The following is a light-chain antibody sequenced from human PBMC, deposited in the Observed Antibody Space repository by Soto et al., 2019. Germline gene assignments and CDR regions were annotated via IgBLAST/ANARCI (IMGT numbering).Light chain of an antibody. V-gene: IGLV2-14*03. CDR2: DVT. CDR1: SSDVGGYDY. Sequence: QSVLTQFASVSGSPGQSITISCTGTSSDVGGYDYVSWYQQHPGKAPKLMIYDVTNRPSGVSNRFSGSKSGNTASLTISGLQAEDEADYYCSSDTSSYTLIFGGGT. J-gene: IGLJ2*01. CDR3: SSDTSSYTLI.